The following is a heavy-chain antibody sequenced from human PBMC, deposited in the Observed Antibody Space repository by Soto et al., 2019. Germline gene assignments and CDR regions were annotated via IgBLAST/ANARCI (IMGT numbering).Heavy chain of an antibody. D-gene: IGHD3-10*01. J-gene: IGHJ4*02. CDR3: AGGARLWFGELYFDY. V-gene: IGHV4-59*08. CDR2: IYYSGST. Sequence: SETLSLTCTVSGGSISSYYWSWIRQPPGKGLEWIGYIYYSGSTNYNPSLKSRVTISVDTSKNQFSLKLSSVTAADTAVYYCAGGARLWFGELYFDYWGQGTLVTVSS. CDR1: GGSISSYY.